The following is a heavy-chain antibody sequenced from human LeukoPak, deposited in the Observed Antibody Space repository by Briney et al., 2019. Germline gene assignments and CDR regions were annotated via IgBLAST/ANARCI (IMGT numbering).Heavy chain of an antibody. CDR3: ARDASALY. V-gene: IGHV3-53*01. Sequence: GGSLRLSCAASGFTVSSNYMSWVRQAPGKGLEWVSVIYSGGSTYYADSVKGRFTISRDNARDSLYLQMNSLRDDDTSVYFCARDASALYWGRGTLVTVSS. D-gene: IGHD6-19*01. J-gene: IGHJ4*02. CDR1: GFTVSSNY. CDR2: IYSGGST.